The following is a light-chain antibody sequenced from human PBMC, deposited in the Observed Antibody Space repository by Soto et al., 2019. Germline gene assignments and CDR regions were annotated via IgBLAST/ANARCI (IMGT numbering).Light chain of an antibody. CDR2: EVS. Sequence: QSALAQPASVSGSPGQSITISCTGTSSDVGGYNYVSWYQQYPGKAPKLMIYEVSNRPSGVSNRSSGSKSGNTASLTISGLQAEDEADYYCSSYTSSILVFGGGTKVTVL. V-gene: IGLV2-14*01. J-gene: IGLJ3*02. CDR1: SSDVGGYNY. CDR3: SSYTSSILV.